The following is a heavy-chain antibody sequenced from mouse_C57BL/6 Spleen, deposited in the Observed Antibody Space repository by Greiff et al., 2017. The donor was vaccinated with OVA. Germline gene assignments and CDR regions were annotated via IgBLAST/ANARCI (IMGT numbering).Heavy chain of an antibody. J-gene: IGHJ1*03. D-gene: IGHD1-1*01. CDR2: INPSNGGT. V-gene: IGHV1-53*01. CDR3: ARKLGSSLYWYCDV. CDR1: GYTFTSYW. Sequence: QVQLQQPGTELVKPGASVKLSCKASGYTFTSYWMHWVKQRPGQGLEWIGNINPSNGGTNYNEKFKSKATLTVDKSSSTAYMQLSSLTSEDSAVYYCARKLGSSLYWYCDVWGTGTTVTVSS.